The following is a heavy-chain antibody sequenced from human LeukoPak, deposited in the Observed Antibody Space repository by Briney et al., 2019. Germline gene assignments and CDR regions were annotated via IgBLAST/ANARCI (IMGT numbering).Heavy chain of an antibody. CDR2: ITGGST. V-gene: IGHV3-23*01. Sequence: GGTLRLSCAASGFTFSSYGMSWVRQAPGKGLEWVSTITGGSTYYADSVKGRFTISRDNAKNTLYLQMNSLRAEDTAIYYCAKDQRSIAVAGYFDYWGQGTLVTVSS. J-gene: IGHJ4*02. CDR3: AKDQRSIAVAGYFDY. D-gene: IGHD6-19*01. CDR1: GFTFSSYG.